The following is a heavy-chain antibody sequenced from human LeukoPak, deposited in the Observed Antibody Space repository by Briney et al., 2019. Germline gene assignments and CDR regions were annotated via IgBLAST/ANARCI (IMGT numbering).Heavy chain of an antibody. Sequence: GGSLRLSCAASGFTVSRNYMSWVRQAPGKGLEWVSVIYSADSAYYADSVEGRFTISRDNAKNSLYLQMNSLRAEDTAVYYCARGGFHYDSSGYYCFDYWGQGTLVTVSS. CDR3: ARGGFHYDSSGYYCFDY. V-gene: IGHV3-53*01. CDR2: IYSADSA. D-gene: IGHD3-22*01. CDR1: GFTVSRNY. J-gene: IGHJ4*02.